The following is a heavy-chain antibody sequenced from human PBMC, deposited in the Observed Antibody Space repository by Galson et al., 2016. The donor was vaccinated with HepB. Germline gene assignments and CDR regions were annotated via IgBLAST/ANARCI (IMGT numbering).Heavy chain of an antibody. CDR1: GYTFTYYY. CDR3: ARGDYDILTAYYGSAGY. V-gene: IGHV1-46*01. D-gene: IGHD3-9*01. Sequence: SVKVSCKASGYTFTYYYMHWVRQAPGQGLEWMGIINPNGGSTTYAQNFQGRLTMSRDTSTSTVYMELSSLRSDDTAVYYCARGDYDILTAYYGSAGYWGQGPLVTVSS. CDR2: INPNGGST. J-gene: IGHJ4*02.